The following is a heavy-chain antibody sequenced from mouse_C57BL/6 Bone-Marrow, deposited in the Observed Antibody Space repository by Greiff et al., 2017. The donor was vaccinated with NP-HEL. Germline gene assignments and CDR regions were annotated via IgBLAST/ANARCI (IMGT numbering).Heavy chain of an antibody. Sequence: QVQLQQSGAELVRPGTSVKLSCKASGYTFTSYWMHWVKQRPGQGLEWIGVIDPSDSYTNYNQKFKGKATLTVDTSSSTAYMQLSSLTSEDSAVYYCARTYYGSRWYFDVWGTGTTVTVSS. CDR3: ARTYYGSRWYFDV. V-gene: IGHV1-59*01. CDR2: IDPSDSYT. CDR1: GYTFTSYW. J-gene: IGHJ1*03. D-gene: IGHD1-1*01.